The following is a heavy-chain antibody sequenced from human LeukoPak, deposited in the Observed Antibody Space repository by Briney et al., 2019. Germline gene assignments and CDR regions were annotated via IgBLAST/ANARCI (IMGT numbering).Heavy chain of an antibody. CDR3: ARAYYESSAYRHAVYFDY. V-gene: IGHV1-2*02. D-gene: IGHD3-22*01. CDR1: GYNFSDHY. CDR2: INPKSGAT. Sequence: ASVKVSCKASGYNFSDHYIHWVRQAPGQGLERMAYINPKSGATNYAQKFQGRVTMTKDTSTNTVYMHLSSLSSDDTAVYYCARAYYESSAYRHAVYFDYWGQGTLVTVSS. J-gene: IGHJ4*02.